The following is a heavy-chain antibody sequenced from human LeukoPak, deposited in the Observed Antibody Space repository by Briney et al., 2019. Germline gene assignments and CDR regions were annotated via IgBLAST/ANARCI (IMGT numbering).Heavy chain of an antibody. CDR2: INTDGSTI. CDR1: GFTFSSYW. CDR3: ARAVTIATRSTGY. Sequence: PGGSLRLSCAASGFTFSSYWMHWVRQAPGKGLLWVSRINTDGSTINYADSVKGRFTISRDNAKNTLYLQMNSLRAEDTAVYYCARAVTIATRSTGYWGQGTLVTVSS. J-gene: IGHJ4*02. D-gene: IGHD6-6*01. V-gene: IGHV3-74*01.